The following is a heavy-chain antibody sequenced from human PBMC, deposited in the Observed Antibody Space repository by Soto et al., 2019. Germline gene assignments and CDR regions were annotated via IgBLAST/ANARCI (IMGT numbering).Heavy chain of an antibody. D-gene: IGHD3-10*01. CDR2: ISGSGGST. CDR1: GFTFSSYA. Sequence: VGSLRLSCAASGFTFSSYAMSWVRQAPGKGLEWVSAISGSGGSTYYADSVKGRFTISRDNSKNTPYLQMNSLRAEDTAVYYCAKSMGRLPPLGYWGQGTLVTVSS. CDR3: AKSMGRLPPLGY. J-gene: IGHJ4*02. V-gene: IGHV3-23*01.